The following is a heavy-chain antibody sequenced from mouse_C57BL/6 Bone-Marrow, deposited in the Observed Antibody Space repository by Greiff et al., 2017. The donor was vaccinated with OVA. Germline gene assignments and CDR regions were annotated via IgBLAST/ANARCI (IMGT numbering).Heavy chain of an antibody. J-gene: IGHJ4*01. CDR2: IYPRSGNT. V-gene: IGHV1-81*01. CDR3: ERGGYDGYYVYAMDY. CDR1: GYTFTSYG. D-gene: IGHD2-3*01. Sequence: QVQLQQSGAELARPGASVKLSCKASGYTFTSYGISWVKQRTGQGLEWIGEIYPRSGNTYYNEKFKGKATLTADKSSSTAYMELRSLTSEDSAVYFCERGGYDGYYVYAMDYWGQGTSVTVSS.